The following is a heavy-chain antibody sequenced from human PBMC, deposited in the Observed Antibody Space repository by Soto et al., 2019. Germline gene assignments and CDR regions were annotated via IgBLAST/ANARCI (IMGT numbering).Heavy chain of an antibody. J-gene: IGHJ4*02. D-gene: IGHD3-22*01. V-gene: IGHV1-46*01. CDR3: ALSPYRRGSYYASDY. CDR1: GYTLIMYY. Sequence: GASVKVSCKASGYTLIMYYIHWMRQAPGQGLEWMGIINPSGGSTTYAQKFQGRVTMTRDTSTSTVYMDLSSLRSEDTAVYYCALSPYRRGSYYASDYWGQGTQATGST. CDR2: INPSGGST.